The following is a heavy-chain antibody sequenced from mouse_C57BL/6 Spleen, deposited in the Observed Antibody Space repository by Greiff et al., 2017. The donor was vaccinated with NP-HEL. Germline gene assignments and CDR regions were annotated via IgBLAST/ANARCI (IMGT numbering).Heavy chain of an antibody. D-gene: IGHD1-1*01. J-gene: IGHJ4*01. CDR3: ARRGSREDAMDY. CDR1: GFTFSDYY. CDR2: ISNGGGST. Sequence: DVHLVESGGGLVQPGGSLKLSCAASGFTFSDYYMYWVRQTPEKRLEWVAYISNGGGSTYYPDTVKGRFTISRDNAKNTQYLQMSRLKSEDTAMYYCARRGSREDAMDYWGQGTSVTVSS. V-gene: IGHV5-12*01.